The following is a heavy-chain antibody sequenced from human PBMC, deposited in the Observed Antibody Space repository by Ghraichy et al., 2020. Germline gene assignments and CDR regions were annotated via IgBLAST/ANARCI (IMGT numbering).Heavy chain of an antibody. D-gene: IGHD3-10*01. CDR2: INHSGST. V-gene: IGHV4-34*01. CDR1: GGSFSGYY. Sequence: SETLSLTCAVYGGSFSGYYWSWIRQPPGKGLEWIGEINHSGSTNYNPFLKSRVTISVDTSKNQFSLKLSSVTAADTAVYYCARNYGSGSVWGQGTLVTVSS. J-gene: IGHJ4*02. CDR3: ARNYGSGSV.